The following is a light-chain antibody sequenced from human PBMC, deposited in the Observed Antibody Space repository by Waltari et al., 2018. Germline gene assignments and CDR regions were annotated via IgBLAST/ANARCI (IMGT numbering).Light chain of an antibody. CDR1: SSAIGILNL. Sequence: QSALPQPASGSAPPGQRITISRKGTSSAIGILNLDPWYQQHPGKAPKVMIYDVTKRPSGVSNRFSGSKSGYTASLTVSGLQAEDESDYYCCSYAGDSLWVFGGGTKLTVL. CDR3: CSYAGDSLWV. V-gene: IGLV2-23*02. CDR2: DVT. J-gene: IGLJ3*02.